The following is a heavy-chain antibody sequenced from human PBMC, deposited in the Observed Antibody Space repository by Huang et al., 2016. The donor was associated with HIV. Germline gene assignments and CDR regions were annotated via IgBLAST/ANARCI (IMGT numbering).Heavy chain of an antibody. CDR3: ARDPRIQSWLNFFDY. CDR2: INSEGSST. V-gene: IGHV3-74*01. D-gene: IGHD3-22*01. CDR1: GFSISSYC. Sequence: EVQLVESGGGLVQPGGSLRLSCAASGFSISSYCMHWVRQAPGKGWVWVSRINSEGSSTSYAGPVKGRFTISRDNATNTLYLQMNSLRAEDTAVYYCARDPRIQSWLNFFDYWGQGTLVSVSS. J-gene: IGHJ4*02.